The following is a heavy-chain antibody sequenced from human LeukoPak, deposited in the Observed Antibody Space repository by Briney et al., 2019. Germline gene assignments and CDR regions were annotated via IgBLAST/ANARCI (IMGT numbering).Heavy chain of an antibody. D-gene: IGHD2-15*01. V-gene: IGHV1-69*06. CDR3: ASKWGRECSGGSCYHAFDI. J-gene: IGHJ3*02. CDR2: IIPIFGTA. Sequence: ASVKVFCKASGGTFSSYAISWVRQAPGQGLEWMGGIIPIFGTANYAQKFQGRVTITADKSTSTAYMELSSLRSEDTAVYYCASKWGRECSGGSCYHAFDIWGQGTMVTVSS. CDR1: GGTFSSYA.